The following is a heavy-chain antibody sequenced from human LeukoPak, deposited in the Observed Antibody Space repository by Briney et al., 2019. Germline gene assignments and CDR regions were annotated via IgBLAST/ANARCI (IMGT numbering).Heavy chain of an antibody. D-gene: IGHD3-16*01. Sequence: GGSLRLSCAASGFTFSSYWIHWVRQAPGKGLVWVSRISTDGRSAIYADSVKGRFTISRDNAKNTLYLQMNSLRAEDTAVYYCARVNVCPRCHFDYWGQGTLVTVSS. V-gene: IGHV3-74*01. CDR2: ISTDGRSA. J-gene: IGHJ4*02. CDR1: GFTFSSYW. CDR3: ARVNVCPRCHFDY.